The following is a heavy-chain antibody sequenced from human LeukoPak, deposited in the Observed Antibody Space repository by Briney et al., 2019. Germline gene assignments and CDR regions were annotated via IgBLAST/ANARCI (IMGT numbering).Heavy chain of an antibody. D-gene: IGHD6-19*01. CDR3: AREAGIAVAHFDH. J-gene: IGHJ4*02. CDR1: GYTFISYG. V-gene: IGHV1-18*01. Sequence: ASVKVSCKASGYTFISYGITWVRQAPGQGLEWMGWISGYNGNTNYAQKLQGRVTMTTDTSTSTVYMELRSLTFDDTAVYYCAREAGIAVAHFDHWGQGTLVIVSS. CDR2: ISGYNGNT.